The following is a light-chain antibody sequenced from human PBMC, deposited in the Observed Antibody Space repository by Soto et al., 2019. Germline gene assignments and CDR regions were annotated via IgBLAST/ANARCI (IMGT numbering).Light chain of an antibody. Sequence: ESVLTQSPGTLSLSPGERATLSCRASQSVSSNYLAWYQQKPGQAPRLLIYSASRRATGFPGRFSGSGSGTDFTLTISRLEPEDFAVYYCQHYIMSLTTFGQGTKVDIK. CDR3: QHYIMSLTT. J-gene: IGKJ1*01. CDR2: SAS. CDR1: QSVSSNY. V-gene: IGKV3-20*01.